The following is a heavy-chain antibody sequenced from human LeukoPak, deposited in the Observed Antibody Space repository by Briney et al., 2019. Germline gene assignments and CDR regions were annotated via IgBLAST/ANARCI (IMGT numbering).Heavy chain of an antibody. J-gene: IGHJ4*02. CDR2: INQGGSDK. Sequence: GGSLRLSCAASGFTFSGHWMSWVRQAPGKGLEWVANINQGGSDKYYVDSVKGRFTVSRDNANNLLYLQMNSLRGEDTAVYYCTRDRSRAEDDWGQGTLVTVSS. D-gene: IGHD1-14*01. CDR1: GFTFSGHW. V-gene: IGHV3-7*01. CDR3: TRDRSRAEDD.